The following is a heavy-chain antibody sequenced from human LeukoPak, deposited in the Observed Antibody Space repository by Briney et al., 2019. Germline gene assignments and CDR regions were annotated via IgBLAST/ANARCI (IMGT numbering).Heavy chain of an antibody. CDR1: GFTFSSYA. D-gene: IGHD6-13*01. V-gene: IGHV3-23*01. CDR2: ISGSGGST. J-gene: IGHJ6*02. CDR3: AKVAAAGSSLPYYYYGMDA. Sequence: GGSLRLSCAASGFTFSSYAMSWVRQAPGKGLEWVSAISGSGGSTYYADSVKGRFTISRDNSKNTPYLQMNSLRAEDTAVYYCAKVAAAGSSLPYYYYGMDAWGQGTTVTVPS.